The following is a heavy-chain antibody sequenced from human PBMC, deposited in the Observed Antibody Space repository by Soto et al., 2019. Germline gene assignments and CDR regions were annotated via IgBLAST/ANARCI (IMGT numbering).Heavy chain of an antibody. CDR1: GLSVVGSY. J-gene: IGHJ6*02. Sequence: GGSLRLSCAASGLSVVGSYMNWFRQSPQKGLEWISVIYPDDNTYYAESVRGRFTLSKDSSRNTVSLQMNSLRAEDTAVYYCARDLRPKSLTYYYGSGSSSHGMDVWGQGTTVTVSS. CDR3: ARDLRPKSLTYYYGSGSSSHGMDV. V-gene: IGHV3-66*01. D-gene: IGHD3-10*01. CDR2: IYPDDNT.